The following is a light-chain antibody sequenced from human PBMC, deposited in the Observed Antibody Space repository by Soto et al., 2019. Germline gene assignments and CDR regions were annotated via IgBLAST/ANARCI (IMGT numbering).Light chain of an antibody. Sequence: EIVLTQSPSTLSSSPGERATLSCRASQTVRNDLAWYQQKLGKAPRLLIYAASTRATGIPARFSGSGSGTDFTLTISSLEPEDFSAYYCQLRSICHPLTFGQGTRLEIK. CDR1: QTVRND. V-gene: IGKV3-11*01. J-gene: IGKJ5*01. CDR3: QLRSICHPLT. CDR2: AAS.